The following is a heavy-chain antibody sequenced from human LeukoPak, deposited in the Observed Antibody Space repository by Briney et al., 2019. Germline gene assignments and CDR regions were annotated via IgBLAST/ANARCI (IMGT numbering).Heavy chain of an antibody. V-gene: IGHV4-4*09. D-gene: IGHD6-13*01. CDR1: GGSISSYY. CDR3: ARGLSSSWPYYYYYYMDV. CDR2: IYTSGST. J-gene: IGHJ6*03. Sequence: SETLSLTCTVSGGSISSYYWSWIRQPPGKGLEWIGHIYTSGSTNYNPSLKSRVTISVDTSKNQFSLKLSSVTAADTAVYYCARGLSSSWPYYYYYYMDVWGKGTTVTVSS.